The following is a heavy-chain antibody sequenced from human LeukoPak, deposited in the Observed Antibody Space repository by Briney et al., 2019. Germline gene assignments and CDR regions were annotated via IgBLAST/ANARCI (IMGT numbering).Heavy chain of an antibody. J-gene: IGHJ4*02. CDR2: ISYDGSNK. V-gene: IGHV3-30*18. Sequence: GGSLRLSCAASGFTFSSYGMHWVRQAPGKGLEWVAVISYDGSNKYYADSVKGRFTISRDNSMNTLYLQMNSLRAEDTAVYYCAKWYLGYWGQGTLVTVSS. CDR1: GFTFSSYG. CDR3: AKWYLGY.